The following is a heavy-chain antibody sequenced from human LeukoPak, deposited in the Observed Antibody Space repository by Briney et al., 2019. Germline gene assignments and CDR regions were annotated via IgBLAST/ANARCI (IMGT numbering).Heavy chain of an antibody. CDR1: GYTFTSYD. V-gene: IGHV1-2*02. J-gene: IGHJ5*02. CDR2: INPNSGGT. D-gene: IGHD3-10*01. Sequence: ASVKVSCKASGYTFTSYDINWVRQATGQGLEWMGWINPNSGGTNYAQKFQGRVTMTRDTSISTAYMELSRLTSDDTAVYYCAGGSDVSLWFGELFLDPWGQGTLVIVS. CDR3: AGGSDVSLWFGELFLDP.